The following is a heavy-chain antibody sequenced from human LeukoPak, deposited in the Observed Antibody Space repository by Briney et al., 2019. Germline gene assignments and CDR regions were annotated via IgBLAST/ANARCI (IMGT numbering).Heavy chain of an antibody. J-gene: IGHJ4*02. CDR2: INPSGGST. D-gene: IGHD5-18*01. CDR1: GYTFTSYY. Sequence: ASVKVSCKASGYTFTSYYMHWVRQAPGQGLEWMVIINPSGGSTSYAQKFQGRVTMTRDTSTSTVYMELSSLRSEDTAVYYCASLLVSRGYSYGFLGYWGLGTLVTVSS. V-gene: IGHV1-46*01. CDR3: ASLLVSRGYSYGFLGY.